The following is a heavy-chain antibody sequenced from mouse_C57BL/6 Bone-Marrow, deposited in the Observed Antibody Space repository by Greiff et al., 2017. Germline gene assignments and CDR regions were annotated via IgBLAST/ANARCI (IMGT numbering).Heavy chain of an antibody. CDR1: GYTFTDYE. D-gene: IGHD2-3*01. V-gene: IGHV1-15*01. Sequence: ESGAELVRPGASVTLSCKASGYTFTDYEMHWVKQTPVHGLEWIGAIDPETGGTAYNQKFKGKAILTADKSSSTAYMELRSLTSEDSAVYYCTRLLNGYSYYFDYWGQGTTLTVSS. CDR2: IDPETGGT. CDR3: TRLLNGYSYYFDY. J-gene: IGHJ2*01.